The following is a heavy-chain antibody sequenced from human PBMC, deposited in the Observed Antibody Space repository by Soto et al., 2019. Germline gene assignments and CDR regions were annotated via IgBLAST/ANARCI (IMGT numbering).Heavy chain of an antibody. Sequence: GASVKVSCKASGYTFTSYGISWVRQAPGQGLEWMGWISAYNGNTNYAQKLQGRVTMTTDTSTSTAYMELRSLRSDDTAVYYCARGLRFLEWLHYTRDYYYYMDVWGKGTTVTVSS. D-gene: IGHD3-3*01. J-gene: IGHJ6*03. V-gene: IGHV1-18*01. CDR1: GYTFTSYG. CDR2: ISAYNGNT. CDR3: ARGLRFLEWLHYTRDYYYYMDV.